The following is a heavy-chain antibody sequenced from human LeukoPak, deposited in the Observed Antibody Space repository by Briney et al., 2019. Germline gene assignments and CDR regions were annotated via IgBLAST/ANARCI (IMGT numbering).Heavy chain of an antibody. CDR2: IYYSGST. V-gene: IGHV4-59*08. J-gene: IGHJ5*02. CDR1: GGSISSYY. CDR3: ARRPAGTGWFDP. Sequence: SETLSLTCTVSGGSISSYYWSWIRQPPGKGLEWIGYIYYSGSTNYNPSLKSRVTISVDTSKNQFSLKLSSVTAADTAVCYCARRPAGTGWFDPWGQGTLVTVSS. D-gene: IGHD6-19*01.